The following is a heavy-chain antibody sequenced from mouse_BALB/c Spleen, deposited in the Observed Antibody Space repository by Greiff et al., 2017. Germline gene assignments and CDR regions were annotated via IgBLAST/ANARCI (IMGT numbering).Heavy chain of an antibody. CDR2: ISYDGSN. Sequence: VQLKESGPGLVKPSQSLSLTCSVTGYSITSGYYWNWIRQFPGNKLEWMGYISYDGSNNYNPSLKNRISITRDTSKNQFFLKLNSVTTEDTATYYCARDYGEFAMDYWGQGTSVTVSS. J-gene: IGHJ4*01. D-gene: IGHD1-1*01. V-gene: IGHV3-6*02. CDR3: ARDYGEFAMDY. CDR1: GYSITSGYY.